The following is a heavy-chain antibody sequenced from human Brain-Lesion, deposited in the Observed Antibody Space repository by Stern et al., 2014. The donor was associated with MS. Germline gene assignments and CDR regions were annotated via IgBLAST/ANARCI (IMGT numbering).Heavy chain of an antibody. V-gene: IGHV4-30-4*01. J-gene: IGHJ4*02. CDR1: GGSISSGDNY. Sequence: QVQLQESGPGLVKPSQTLSLTCSVSGGSISSGDNYWSWIRQPPGKGLEWIGYIYYMGSAFYNQSLKSRVTMSVDTPKTKSTLKLSSVTAADTAVYYCARGGPGDYDSSAYNLFDYWGQGTLVTVSS. CDR2: IYYMGSA. CDR3: ARGGPGDYDSSAYNLFDY. D-gene: IGHD3-22*01.